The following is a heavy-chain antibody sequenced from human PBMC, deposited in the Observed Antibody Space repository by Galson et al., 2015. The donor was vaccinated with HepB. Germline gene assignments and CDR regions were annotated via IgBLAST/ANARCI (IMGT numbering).Heavy chain of an antibody. J-gene: IGHJ4*02. CDR2: ISYDGSNK. CDR1: GFAFSSYA. V-gene: IGHV3-30*04. Sequence: SLRLSCAASGFAFSSYAMHWVRQAPGKGLEWVAVISYDGSNKYYADSAKGRFTISRDNSKNTLYLQMNSLRAEDTAVYYCARRGIAVAGTRADYFDYWGQGTLVTVSS. D-gene: IGHD6-19*01. CDR3: ARRGIAVAGTRADYFDY.